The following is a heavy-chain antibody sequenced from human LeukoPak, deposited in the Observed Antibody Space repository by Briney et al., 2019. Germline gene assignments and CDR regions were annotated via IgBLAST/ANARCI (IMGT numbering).Heavy chain of an antibody. Sequence: WASVKVSCKASGYTFTSYGISWVRQAPGQGLEWMGWISAYNGNTNYAQKLQGRVTMTTDTSTSTAYMELRSLRSDGTAVYYCARDYGPDYDFWSGPYGMDVWGQGTTVTVSS. CDR3: ARDYGPDYDFWSGPYGMDV. D-gene: IGHD3-3*01. CDR1: GYTFTSYG. V-gene: IGHV1-18*01. CDR2: ISAYNGNT. J-gene: IGHJ6*02.